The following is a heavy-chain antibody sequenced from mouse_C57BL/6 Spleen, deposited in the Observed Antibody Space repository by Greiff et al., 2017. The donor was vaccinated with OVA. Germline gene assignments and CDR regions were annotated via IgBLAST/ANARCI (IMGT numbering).Heavy chain of an antibody. CDR2: MYPGDGDT. CDR3: AREYYGSSEYFDV. Sequence: QVQLQQSGAELVKPGASVKISCKASGYAFSSYWMNWVKQRPGKGLEWIGQMYPGDGDTNYNGKFKGKATLTADKSSSTAYMQLSSLTSEDSAVDFCAREYYGSSEYFDVWGTGTTVTVSS. CDR1: GYAFSSYW. V-gene: IGHV1-80*01. D-gene: IGHD1-1*01. J-gene: IGHJ1*03.